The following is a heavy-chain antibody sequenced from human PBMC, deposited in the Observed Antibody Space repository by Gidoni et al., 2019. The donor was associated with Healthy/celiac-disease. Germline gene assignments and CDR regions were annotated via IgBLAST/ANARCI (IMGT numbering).Heavy chain of an antibody. D-gene: IGHD4-17*01. Sequence: QVQLVESGGGVVQPGRALRRSGAASGVTFSSYGMHWVRQAPGKGLEGVAFIWYDGINKYYAASVKGRFPISRDNSKNTLYLQMNSLRAEDTAVYYCARGKMTTVTTFVYWGQGTLVTVSS. CDR1: GVTFSSYG. V-gene: IGHV3-33*01. CDR3: ARGKMTTVTTFVY. CDR2: IWYDGINK. J-gene: IGHJ4*02.